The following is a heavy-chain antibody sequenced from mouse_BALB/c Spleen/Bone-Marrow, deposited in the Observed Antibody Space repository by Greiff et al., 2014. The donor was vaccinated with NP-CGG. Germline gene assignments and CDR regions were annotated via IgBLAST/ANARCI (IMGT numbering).Heavy chain of an antibody. CDR2: FWGGGNT. CDR3: ARFITTKTMDY. J-gene: IGHJ4*01. V-gene: IGHV2-6-4*01. D-gene: IGHD1-1*01. Sequence: QVQLKQSGPGLVAPSQSLSITCTVSGSSLSRYSVHWVRQPPGEGLEWLGIFWGGGNTDYNSALKSRLSITKNNSKSQVFLKMNSLQTDDTAMYYCARFITTKTMDYWGKGTSVTVSS. CDR1: GSSLSRYS.